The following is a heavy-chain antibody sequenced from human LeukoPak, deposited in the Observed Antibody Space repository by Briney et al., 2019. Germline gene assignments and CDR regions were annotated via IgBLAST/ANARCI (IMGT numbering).Heavy chain of an antibody. D-gene: IGHD3-3*01. Sequence: ASVKVSCKASGYTFTGYYMHWVRQAPGQGLEWMGWINPNSGGTNYAQKFQGRVTMARDTSISTAYMELSRLRSDDTAVYYCARGPSTTIFGVVIIVLDFDYWGQGTLVTVSS. CDR3: ARGPSTTIFGVVIIVLDFDY. J-gene: IGHJ4*02. CDR1: GYTFTGYY. V-gene: IGHV1-2*02. CDR2: INPNSGGT.